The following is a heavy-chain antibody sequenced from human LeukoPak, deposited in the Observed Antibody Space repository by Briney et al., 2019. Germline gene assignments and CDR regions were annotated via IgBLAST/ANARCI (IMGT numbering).Heavy chain of an antibody. D-gene: IGHD3-9*01. CDR2: ISSSGSTI. V-gene: IGHV3-48*03. CDR1: GFTFSSYE. J-gene: IGHJ3*02. CDR3: AVDILTGYYILYDAFDI. Sequence: GGSLRLSCAASGFTFSSYEMNWVRQAPGKVLEWVSYISSSGSTIYYADSVKGRFTISRDNAKNSLYLQMNSLRAEDTAVYYCAVDILTGYYILYDAFDIWGQGTMVTVSS.